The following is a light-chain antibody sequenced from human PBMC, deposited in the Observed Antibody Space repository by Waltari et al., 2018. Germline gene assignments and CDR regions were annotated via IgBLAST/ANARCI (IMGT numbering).Light chain of an antibody. V-gene: IGKV4-1*01. J-gene: IGKJ4*01. CDR1: QTVSNY. CDR2: WAS. Sequence: EIVMTQSPATLSVSPGERATLSCRASQTVSNYLAWYQQKPGQPPKLLIYWASTRESGVPDRFSGSGSGTDFTLTISSLQAEDVAVYYCQQFYSSPLTFGGGTKVEIK. CDR3: QQFYSSPLT.